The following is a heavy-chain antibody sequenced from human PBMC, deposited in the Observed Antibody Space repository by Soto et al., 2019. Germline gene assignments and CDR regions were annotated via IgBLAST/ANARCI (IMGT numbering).Heavy chain of an antibody. CDR2: IYYSGST. Sequence: SETLSLTCTVSGGSISSGGYYWSWIRQHPGKGLEWIGYIYYSGSTYYNPSLKSRVTISVDTSKNQFSLKLSSVTAADTAVYYCARVSLPDPRENYYYDSSGMEGHYGMDVWGQGTTVTVSS. D-gene: IGHD3-22*01. J-gene: IGHJ6*02. CDR3: ARVSLPDPRENYYYDSSGMEGHYGMDV. CDR1: GGSISSGGYY. V-gene: IGHV4-31*03.